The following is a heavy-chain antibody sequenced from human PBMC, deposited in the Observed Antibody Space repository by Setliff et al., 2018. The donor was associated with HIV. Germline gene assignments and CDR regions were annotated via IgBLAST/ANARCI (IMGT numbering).Heavy chain of an antibody. CDR2: IHYSGST. CDR1: GGSISSSY. CDR3: ARGRDKYGPIDY. V-gene: IGHV4-59*01. Sequence: SETLSLTCTVSGGSISSSYWTWTRQPPGKGLEWIGNIHYSGSTNYNPSLKSRATISVDTSRSQFSLKLSSVTAADTAVYYCARGRDKYGPIDYWGQGTLVTSPQ. J-gene: IGHJ4*02. D-gene: IGHD3-10*01.